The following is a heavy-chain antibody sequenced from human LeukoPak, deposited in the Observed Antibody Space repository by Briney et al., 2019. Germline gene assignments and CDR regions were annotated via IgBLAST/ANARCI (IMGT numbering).Heavy chain of an antibody. CDR2: INPSGGST. D-gene: IGHD4-17*01. Sequence: ASVKVSCKASGYTFTSYYMHWVRQAPGQGLEWMGIINPSGGSTSYAQKFQGRVTMTRDTSTSTVYMELSSLRSEDTAVYYCAAYGDYDDGGYYYYGMDVWGQGTTVTVSS. CDR3: AAYGDYDDGGYYYYGMDV. V-gene: IGHV1-46*01. CDR1: GYTFTSYY. J-gene: IGHJ6*02.